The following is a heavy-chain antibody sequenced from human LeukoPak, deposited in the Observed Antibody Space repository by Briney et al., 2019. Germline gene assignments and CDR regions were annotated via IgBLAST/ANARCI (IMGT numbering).Heavy chain of an antibody. CDR3: AIDRAVGVPADGHEFDY. V-gene: IGHV3-11*05. J-gene: IGHJ4*02. CDR1: GVTFSGHH. CDR2: IRGTSTYT. D-gene: IGHD2-2*01. Sequence: AGGSLRLFCAASGVTFSGHHMSLLRPGPWKGLAWISYIRGTSTYTDYADSVKGRFTVSRDNAMNSVYLQMNSLRDEDTAVYYCAIDRAVGVPADGHEFDYWGQGTLVTVSS.